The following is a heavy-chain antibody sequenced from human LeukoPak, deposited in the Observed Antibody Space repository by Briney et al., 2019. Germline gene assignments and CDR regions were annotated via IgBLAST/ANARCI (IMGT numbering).Heavy chain of an antibody. D-gene: IGHD6-19*01. CDR3: ARVYNFRSGWHRAHCYMDV. Sequence: GSLRLSCAASGFTFSSYSMNWIRQPPGKGLEWIGEINHSGSTNYNPSLKSRVTISVDTSKNQFSLKLSSVTAADTAVYYCARVYNFRSGWHRAHCYMDVWGKGTTVTVSS. CDR1: GFTFSSYS. CDR2: INHSGST. J-gene: IGHJ6*03. V-gene: IGHV4-34*01.